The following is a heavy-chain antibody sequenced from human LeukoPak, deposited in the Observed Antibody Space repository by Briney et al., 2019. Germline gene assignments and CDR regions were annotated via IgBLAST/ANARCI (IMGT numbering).Heavy chain of an antibody. CDR1: GFTFSSYW. CDR3: ARGTVTLSYYYMDV. J-gene: IGHJ6*03. V-gene: IGHV3-53*01. CDR2: FYSGGDR. D-gene: IGHD2-21*02. Sequence: GGSLRLSCAASGFTFSSYWMSWVRQAPGKGLEWVSVFYSGGDRYYADSVKGRFTISRDNSKNTLYLQMNSLRAEDTAVYYCARGTVTLSYYYMDVWGKGTTVTVSS.